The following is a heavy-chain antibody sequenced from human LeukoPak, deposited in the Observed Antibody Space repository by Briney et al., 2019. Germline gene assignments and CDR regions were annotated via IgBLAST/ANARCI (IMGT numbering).Heavy chain of an antibody. CDR2: INPNSGGT. CDR1: GYTFTGYY. Sequence: GASVKVSCKASGYTFTGYYMHWVRQAPGQGLEWMGWINPNSGGTNYAQKFQGRVTMTRDTSISTAYMELSRLRSDDTAVYYCARAPHCSGGSCPYYMDVWGKGTTVTVSS. D-gene: IGHD2-15*01. CDR3: ARAPHCSGGSCPYYMDV. J-gene: IGHJ6*03. V-gene: IGHV1-2*02.